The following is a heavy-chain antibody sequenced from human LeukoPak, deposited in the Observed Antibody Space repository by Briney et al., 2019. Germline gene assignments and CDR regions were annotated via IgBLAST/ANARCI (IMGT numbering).Heavy chain of an antibody. CDR3: ARENWNDF. CDR2: INPNSGST. V-gene: IGHV1-2*02. Sequence: ASXKVSCKASGYTFTGYYMHWVRQAPGQGLEWMGWINPNSGSTNYAQKLQGRVTMTRDTSISTAYMELSSLRSDDTAMYYCARENWNDFWGQGTLVTVSS. CDR1: GYTFTGYY. J-gene: IGHJ5*01.